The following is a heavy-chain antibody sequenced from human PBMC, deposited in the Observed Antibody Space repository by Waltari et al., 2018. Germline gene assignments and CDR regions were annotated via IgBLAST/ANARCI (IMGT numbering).Heavy chain of an antibody. Sequence: QVHLGASGGGVVLPGRSLRLSCAAPGFLCDHYTMYWFFQAPGKGLDWWSLRLSAETNINYLDSVRGRFTISRDNSKNTLFLQMNSLRAEDTADYYCARGGRHYCSGESCRIYFDNWGQGTPVTVSS. J-gene: IGHJ4*02. CDR2: RLSAETNI. D-gene: IGHD2-15*01. V-gene: IGHV3-33*01. CDR3: ARGGRHYCSGESCRIYFDN. CDR1: GFLCDHYT.